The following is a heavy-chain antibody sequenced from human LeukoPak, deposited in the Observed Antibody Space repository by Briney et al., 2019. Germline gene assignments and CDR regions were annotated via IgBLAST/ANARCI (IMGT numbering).Heavy chain of an antibody. Sequence: GGSLRLSCAASGFTFSSYAMHWVRQAPGKGLEWVAVISYDGSNKYYADSVKGRFTISRDNSKNTLYLQMNSLRAEDTAVYYCARGQLSGSYEQAHWGQGTLVTVSS. CDR2: ISYDGSNK. D-gene: IGHD1-26*01. CDR3: ARGQLSGSYEQAH. J-gene: IGHJ4*02. CDR1: GFTFSSYA. V-gene: IGHV3-30*04.